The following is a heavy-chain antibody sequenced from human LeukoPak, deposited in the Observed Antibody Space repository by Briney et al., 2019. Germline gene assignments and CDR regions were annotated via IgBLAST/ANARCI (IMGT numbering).Heavy chain of an antibody. J-gene: IGHJ4*02. CDR2: IFYSGST. D-gene: IGHD3-3*01. CDR1: GDSINSSNSY. CDR3: ARVFRFSHFDY. Sequence: PSETLSLTCTVSGDSINSSNSYWGWVRQPPGKALEWIATIFYSGSTFYNPSLKSRVTVSLGTSKTQFSLRLRSVTAADTAVYYCARVFRFSHFDYWGQGTLVTVSS. V-gene: IGHV4-39*07.